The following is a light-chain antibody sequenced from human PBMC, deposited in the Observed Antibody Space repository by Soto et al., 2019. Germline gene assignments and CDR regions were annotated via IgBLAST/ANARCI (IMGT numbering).Light chain of an antibody. V-gene: IGKV3-20*01. CDR2: GAS. CDR1: QSVSSSY. CDR3: QQYGSTPKT. Sequence: DIVLTQSPCTLSLSPGERATLSCRASQSVSSSYLAWFQQKPGQAPRLLIYGASSRATGIPDRFSGSESGTDFTLTISRLEPEDFAVYYCQQYGSTPKTFGQGTKLEIK. J-gene: IGKJ2*01.